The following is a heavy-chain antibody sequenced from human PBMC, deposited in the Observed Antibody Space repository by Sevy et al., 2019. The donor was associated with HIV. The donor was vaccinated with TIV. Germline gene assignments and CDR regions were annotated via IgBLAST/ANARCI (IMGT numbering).Heavy chain of an antibody. V-gene: IGHV3-23*01. J-gene: IGHJ4*02. CDR3: ARKYDSSGYFDY. Sequence: GGSLRLSCAASGFTFSRYAMNWVRQAPGKGLELVSGSSGSGGSGDKTNYADSVKGRFTISRDDSKNSLYLQLNSLRAEDTAIYYCARKYDSSGYFDYWGQGTLVTVSS. CDR2: SSGSGGSGDKT. D-gene: IGHD3-22*01. CDR1: GFTFSRYA.